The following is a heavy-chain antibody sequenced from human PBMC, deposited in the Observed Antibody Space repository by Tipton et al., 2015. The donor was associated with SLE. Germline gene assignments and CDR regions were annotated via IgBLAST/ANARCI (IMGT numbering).Heavy chain of an antibody. CDR1: GFSISRAYY. J-gene: IGHJ4*02. CDR3: AADFWTGSPLFDY. CDR2: IYHSGNT. D-gene: IGHD3/OR15-3a*01. V-gene: IGHV4-38-2*02. Sequence: PGLVKPSETLSLSCTVSGFSISRAYYWGRIRQPPGKGLEWIASIYHSGNTYYNPSLQSRVTISIDTSKNQFSLKLTSVTAADTAIYYCAADFWTGSPLFDYWGQGTLVTVSS.